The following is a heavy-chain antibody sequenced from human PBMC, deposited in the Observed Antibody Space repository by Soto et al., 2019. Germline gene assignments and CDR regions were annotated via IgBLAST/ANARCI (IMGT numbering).Heavy chain of an antibody. CDR2: ISAYNGNT. V-gene: IGHV1-18*01. Sequence: ASVKVSCKASGYTFTSYGISWVRQAPGQGLEWMGWISAYNGNTNYAQKFQGRVTMTTDTSTSTAYMELSSLRSEDTAVYYCAADSEVENSSSRCMDVWGQGTTVTVSS. D-gene: IGHD6-13*01. CDR3: AADSEVENSSSRCMDV. J-gene: IGHJ6*02. CDR1: GYTFTSYG.